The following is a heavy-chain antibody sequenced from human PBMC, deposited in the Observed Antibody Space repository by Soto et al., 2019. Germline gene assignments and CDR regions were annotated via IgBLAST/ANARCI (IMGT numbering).Heavy chain of an antibody. J-gene: IGHJ5*01. Sequence: QVQLVQSGAEVRKPGSSLRDSCKSSGATFSTTGISWVRQAPGQGLEWMGGIIPLFGTPKYARKFQGRGSINADESTNTVYMELNSLRPDDAAVYYCARASPVICGGDPCYRLDSSFDSWGQGSLVIVSS. CDR3: ARASPVICGGDPCYRLDSSFDS. CDR1: GATFSTTG. V-gene: IGHV1-69*01. D-gene: IGHD2-21*02. CDR2: IIPLFGTP.